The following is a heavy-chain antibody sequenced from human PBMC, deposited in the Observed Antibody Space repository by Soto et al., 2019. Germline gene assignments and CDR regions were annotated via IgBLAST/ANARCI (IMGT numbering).Heavy chain of an antibody. CDR1: GYTFTSYD. J-gene: IGHJ6*02. V-gene: IGHV1-8*01. CDR2: MDPNSGST. Sequence: GASVKVSCKASGYTFTSYDINWVLQAPGQGLEWLGWMDPNSGSTGYAQNFQGRVTMTRNISINTAHMELSSLRSEDTAVYYCARERKFDFWRKGLDVWGQGTTVTVSS. CDR3: ARERKFDFWRKGLDV. D-gene: IGHD3-3*01.